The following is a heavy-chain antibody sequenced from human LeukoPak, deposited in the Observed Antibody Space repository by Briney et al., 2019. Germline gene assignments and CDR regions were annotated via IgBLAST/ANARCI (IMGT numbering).Heavy chain of an antibody. CDR1: GYTFTSYY. V-gene: IGHV1-46*01. CDR3: ARARLNVHSSSGTSHQDFDY. CDR2: INPSGGST. J-gene: IGHJ4*02. D-gene: IGHD6-6*01. Sequence: GASVKVSCKASGYTFTSYYMHWVRQAPGQGLEWMGIINPSGGSTSYAQKFQGRVTMTRDTSTSTVYMELSSLRSEDTAVYYCARARLNVHSSSGTSHQDFDYWGQGTLVTVSS.